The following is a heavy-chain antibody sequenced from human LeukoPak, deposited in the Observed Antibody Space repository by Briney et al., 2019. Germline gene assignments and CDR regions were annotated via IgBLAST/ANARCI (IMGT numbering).Heavy chain of an antibody. CDR1: GYTFTSYY. CDR3: ARVPSSGCFDY. V-gene: IGHV1-46*01. D-gene: IGHD6-19*01. J-gene: IGHJ4*02. CDR2: INPRGGST. Sequence: ASVKVSCKASGYTFTSYYIHWVRQAPGQGLEWMGIINPRGGSTSYAQKFQGRVTMTRDTSTSTVYMELSSLRSEDTAVYYCARVPSSGCFDYWGQGTLVTVSS.